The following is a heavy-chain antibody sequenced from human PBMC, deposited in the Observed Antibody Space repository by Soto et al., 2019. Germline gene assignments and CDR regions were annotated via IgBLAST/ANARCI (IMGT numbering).Heavy chain of an antibody. Sequence: PSETLSLTCTVSGDSINGYYWSWIRQPPWRGLELVGFIYFRGNTNYNPSLKGRVTISLDASNNEFSLRLRSLTAADTAIYYCARGGDARWSNFEYWGQGILVTVS. D-gene: IGHD2-15*01. CDR2: IYFRGNT. V-gene: IGHV4-59*01. CDR3: ARGGDARWSNFEY. J-gene: IGHJ4*02. CDR1: GDSINGYY.